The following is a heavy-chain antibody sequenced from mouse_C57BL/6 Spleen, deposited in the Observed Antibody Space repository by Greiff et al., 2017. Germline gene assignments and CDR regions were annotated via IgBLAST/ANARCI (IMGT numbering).Heavy chain of an antibody. J-gene: IGHJ2*01. CDR2: ISDGGSYT. Sequence: EVKLVESGGGLVKPGGSLKLSCAASGFTFSSYAMSWVRQTPEKRLEWVATISDGGSYTDYPDNVKGRFTISRDNAKNNLYLQMSHLKSEDTAMYYCARERIYDGYRGDFYYWGQGTTLTVSS. CDR1: GFTFSSYA. CDR3: ARERIYDGYRGDFYY. V-gene: IGHV5-4*01. D-gene: IGHD2-3*01.